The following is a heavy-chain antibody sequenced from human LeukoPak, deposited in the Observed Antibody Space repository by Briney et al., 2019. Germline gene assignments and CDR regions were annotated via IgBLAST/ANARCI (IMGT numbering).Heavy chain of an antibody. Sequence: PGGSLRLSCAASGFTFSSYWMSWIRQPPGKGLEWIGYIYYSGSANYNPSLKSRVTISVDTSKNQFSLKLSSVTAADTAVYYCARYVQDGYSHYFDYWGQGTLVTVSS. CDR1: GFTFSSYW. J-gene: IGHJ4*02. CDR2: IYYSGSA. D-gene: IGHD5-24*01. V-gene: IGHV4-59*08. CDR3: ARYVQDGYSHYFDY.